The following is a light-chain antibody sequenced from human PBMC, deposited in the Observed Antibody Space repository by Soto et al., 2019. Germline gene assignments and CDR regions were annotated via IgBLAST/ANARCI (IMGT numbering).Light chain of an antibody. V-gene: IGKV3-15*01. CDR1: QSVGNN. Sequence: EIVLTQSPATLYVSPGKSDTLSCRASQSVGNNFAWYQQRPGQAPRLLIFATSTKATGVPARFSGSGSGTEFTLPISSLQPEDFAVYYWQQYGDWPLTFGGGAKVEIE. CDR2: ATS. CDR3: QQYGDWPLT. J-gene: IGKJ4*02.